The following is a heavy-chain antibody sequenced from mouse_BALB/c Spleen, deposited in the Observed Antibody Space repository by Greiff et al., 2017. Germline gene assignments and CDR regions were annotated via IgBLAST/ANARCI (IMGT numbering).Heavy chain of an antibody. Sequence: VHLVESGAELVRPGTSVKVSCKASGYAFTNYLIEWVKQRPGQGLEWIGVINPGSGGTNYNEKFKGKATLTADKSSSTAYMQLSSLTSDDSAVYFCARDLAWFAYWGQGTLVTVSA. J-gene: IGHJ3*01. CDR1: GYAFTNYL. V-gene: IGHV1-54*01. CDR2: INPGSGGT. CDR3: ARDLAWFAY.